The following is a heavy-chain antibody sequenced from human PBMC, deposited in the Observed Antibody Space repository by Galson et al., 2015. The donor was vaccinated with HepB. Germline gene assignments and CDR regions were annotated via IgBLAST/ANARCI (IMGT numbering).Heavy chain of an antibody. CDR3: ARDLDYDSSGYPGY. J-gene: IGHJ4*02. V-gene: IGHV3-30-3*01. CDR2: ISYDGSNK. Sequence: SLRLSCAASGFTFSSYAMHWVRQAPGKGLEWVAVISYDGSNKYYADSVKGRFTISRDNSKNTLYLQMNSLRAEDTAVYYCARDLDYDSSGYPGYWGQGTLVTVSS. CDR1: GFTFSSYA. D-gene: IGHD3-22*01.